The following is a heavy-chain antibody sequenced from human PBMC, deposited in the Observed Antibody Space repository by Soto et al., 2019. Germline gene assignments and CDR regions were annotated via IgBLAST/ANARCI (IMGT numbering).Heavy chain of an antibody. CDR1: GYTFTSYG. V-gene: IGHV1-18*01. J-gene: IGHJ5*02. Sequence: QVQLVQSGAEVKKPGASVKVSCKASGYTFTSYGISWVRQAPGQGLEWMGWISAYNGNTNYAQKLQGRVTMTTDTSTSTAYMELRSLRSDDAAVYYCARDEGYKWNYGGSWFDPWGQGTLVTVSS. CDR2: ISAYNGNT. D-gene: IGHD1-7*01. CDR3: ARDEGYKWNYGGSWFDP.